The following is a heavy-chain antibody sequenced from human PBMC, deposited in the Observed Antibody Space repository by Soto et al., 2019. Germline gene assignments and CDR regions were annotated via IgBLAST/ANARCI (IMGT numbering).Heavy chain of an antibody. CDR2: ISYDGSNK. CDR1: GFTFSRYA. Sequence: QVQLVESGGGVVQPGRSLRLSCAASGFTFSRYAMHWVRQAPGKGLEWVAVISYDGSNKYYADSVKGRFTISRDNSKNTLYLQMNSLRAEDTAVYYCASVTYGDYSNWFDPWGHGTLVTVSS. V-gene: IGHV3-30-3*01. CDR3: ASVTYGDYSNWFDP. D-gene: IGHD4-17*01. J-gene: IGHJ5*02.